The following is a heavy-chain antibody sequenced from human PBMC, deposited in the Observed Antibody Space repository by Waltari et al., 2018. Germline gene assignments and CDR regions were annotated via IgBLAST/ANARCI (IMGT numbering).Heavy chain of an antibody. J-gene: IGHJ6*02. CDR3: AISCGGDCSYGMDV. V-gene: IGHV4-4*02. D-gene: IGHD2-21*01. CDR2: ISLSGST. Sequence: QVQLQESGPGLVKPSGTLSLTCAVSGGSISSSNWWSWVRQPPGKGLEWIGEISLSGSTNYNPSLKSRVTISVDKSKNQFSLKLSSVTAADTAVYYCAISCGGDCSYGMDVWGQGTTVTVSS. CDR1: GGSISSSNW.